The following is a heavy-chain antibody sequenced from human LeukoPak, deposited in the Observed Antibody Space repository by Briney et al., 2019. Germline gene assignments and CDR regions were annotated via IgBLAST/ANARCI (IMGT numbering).Heavy chain of an antibody. J-gene: IGHJ4*02. CDR2: ISNSGAHT. CDR1: GFTFSDYY. Sequence: PGGSLRLSCAASGFTFSDYYMNWIRQAPRKGLEWVSYISNSGAHTDYADSVKGRFTISRDNAKNSLYLEMNSLRAEDTAVYYCGRPDYWGQGTLVTVSS. CDR3: GRPDY. V-gene: IGHV3-11*03.